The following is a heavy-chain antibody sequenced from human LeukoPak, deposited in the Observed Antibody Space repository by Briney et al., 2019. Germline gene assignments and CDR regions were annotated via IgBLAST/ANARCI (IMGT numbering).Heavy chain of an antibody. V-gene: IGHV1-18*01. CDR3: ANSGRQSPSYPLDY. Sequence: ASVKVSCKASGYTFTSYGISWVRQAPGQGLEWMGWISAYNGNTNYAQKLQGRVTMTTDTSTSTAYMELRSLRSDDTAVYYCANSGRQSPSYPLDYWGQGTLVTVSS. CDR1: GYTFTSYG. D-gene: IGHD3-10*01. CDR2: ISAYNGNT. J-gene: IGHJ4*02.